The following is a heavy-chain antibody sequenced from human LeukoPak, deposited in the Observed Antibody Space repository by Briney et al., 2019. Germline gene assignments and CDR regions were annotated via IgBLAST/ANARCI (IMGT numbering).Heavy chain of an antibody. CDR3: ARGLFISGAFDI. Sequence: SATLSLTCTVSGGSISSSSYYWGWIRQPPGKGLEWIGSIYYSGSTYYNPSLKSRVTISVDTSKNQFSLRLSSVTAADTAVYYCARGLFISGAFDIWGQGTMVTVSS. D-gene: IGHD3-16*02. CDR2: IYYSGST. J-gene: IGHJ3*02. CDR1: GGSISSSSYY. V-gene: IGHV4-39*01.